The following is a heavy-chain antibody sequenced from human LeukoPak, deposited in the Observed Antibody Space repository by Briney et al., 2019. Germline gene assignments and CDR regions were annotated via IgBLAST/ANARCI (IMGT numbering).Heavy chain of an antibody. CDR1: GFTFSRYE. J-gene: IGHJ3*01. D-gene: IGHD2-8*01. V-gene: IGHV3-48*03. CDR2: ISSSSSDT. CDR3: ARDDGLDVFDV. Sequence: GGSLRLSCAASGFTFSRYEMNWVRQAPGKGLEWVSSISSSSSDTKYADSVKGRFTISRDNAKKSLYLQMNSLRAEDTAVYYCARDDGLDVFDVWGQGTAVTVSS.